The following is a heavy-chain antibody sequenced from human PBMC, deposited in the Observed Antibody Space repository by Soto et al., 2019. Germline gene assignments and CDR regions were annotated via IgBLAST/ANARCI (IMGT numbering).Heavy chain of an antibody. Sequence: ASVKVSCKASGYTFTSYDINWVRQATGQGLEWMGWVNPNSGNTGYAQKFQGRVTMTRNASISTAYMELSSLRSEDTAVYYCARILRGNFLTGYAPYYYYYGMDVWGQGTTVTVSS. CDR1: GYTFTSYD. CDR2: VNPNSGNT. V-gene: IGHV1-8*01. J-gene: IGHJ6*02. D-gene: IGHD3-9*01. CDR3: ARILRGNFLTGYAPYYYYYGMDV.